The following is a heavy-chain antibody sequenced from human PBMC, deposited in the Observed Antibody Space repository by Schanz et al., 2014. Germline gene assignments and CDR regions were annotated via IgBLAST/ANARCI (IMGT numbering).Heavy chain of an antibody. D-gene: IGHD6-13*01. CDR1: GFIFSSYG. J-gene: IGHJ6*02. V-gene: IGHV3-33*01. CDR3: ARVRRRIATPSTPSFRNYYYYAMDV. Sequence: QVQLVESGGGVVQPGRSLSLSCAASGFIFSSYGLHWVRQAPGKGLEWVAFIWYDGSNKYYADSVKGRFTISRDNSKNTLYLQMNSLRAEDTSVYFCARVRRRIATPSTPSFRNYYYYAMDVWGQGTTVTGS. CDR2: IWYDGSNK.